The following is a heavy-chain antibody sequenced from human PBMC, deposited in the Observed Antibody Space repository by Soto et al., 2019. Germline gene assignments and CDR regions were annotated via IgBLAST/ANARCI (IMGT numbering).Heavy chain of an antibody. CDR3: AKAARSGGTASRGYYDSSGYYFDY. Sequence: GGSLRLSCAASGFTFDDYAMHWVRQAPGKGLEWVSLISGDGGSTYYADSVKGRFTISRDNSKNSLYLQMNSLRTEDTALYYCAKAARSGGTASRGYYDSSGYYFDYWGQGTLVTVSS. CDR1: GFTFDDYA. V-gene: IGHV3-43*02. J-gene: IGHJ4*01. D-gene: IGHD3-22*01. CDR2: ISGDGGST.